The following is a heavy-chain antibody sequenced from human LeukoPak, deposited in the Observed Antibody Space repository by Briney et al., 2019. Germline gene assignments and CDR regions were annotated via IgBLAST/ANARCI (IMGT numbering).Heavy chain of an antibody. CDR2: MNPYNGNT. CDR1: GYTFTSYD. J-gene: IGHJ3*02. V-gene: IGHV1-8*01. Sequence: ASVKVSCKASGYTFTSYDLNWVRQATGQGLEWMGWMNPYNGNTGYAQKFQGRVTMTRNTSISTAYMELSSLRSEGTAVYYCARWGLNAFEIWGQGTMVTVSS. CDR3: ARWGLNAFEI. D-gene: IGHD3-16*01.